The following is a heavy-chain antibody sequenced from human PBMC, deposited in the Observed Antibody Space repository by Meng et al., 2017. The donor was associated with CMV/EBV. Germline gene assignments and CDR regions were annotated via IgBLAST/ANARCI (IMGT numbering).Heavy chain of an antibody. Sequence: GESLKISCAASGFTFSSYAMSWVRQAPGKGLEWVSAISGSGGSTYYADSVKGRFTISRDNAKNSLYLQMNSLRAEDTAVYYCARDLGYCSGGSCYSYYFDYWGQGTLVTVSS. CDR1: GFTFSSYA. CDR2: ISGSGGST. CDR3: ARDLGYCSGGSCYSYYFDY. D-gene: IGHD2-15*01. V-gene: IGHV3-23*01. J-gene: IGHJ4*02.